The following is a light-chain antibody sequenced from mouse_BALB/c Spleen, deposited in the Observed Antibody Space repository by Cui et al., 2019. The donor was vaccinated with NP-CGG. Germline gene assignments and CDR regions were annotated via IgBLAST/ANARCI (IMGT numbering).Light chain of an antibody. V-gene: IGLV1*01. CDR3: ALWYSNHWV. Sequence: QAVVTQESALTISPGDTVTLTRRSSIGAVTTNNYANWVQEKPDHLFTGLIGGTNNRAPGVPARFSGSLIGDKAALTITGAQTEDEAIYFCALWYSNHWVFGGGTKLTVL. J-gene: IGLJ1*01. CDR1: IGAVTTNNY. CDR2: GTN.